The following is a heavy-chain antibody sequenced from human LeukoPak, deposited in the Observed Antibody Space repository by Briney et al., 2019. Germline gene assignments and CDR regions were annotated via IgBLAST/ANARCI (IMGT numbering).Heavy chain of an antibody. J-gene: IGHJ4*02. CDR1: GFAFSNYE. CDR3: ARNFGGGDSSGPYY. Sequence: GGSLRLSCAASGFAFSNYEMNWVRQAPGKGLEWVSAINWNGGSTGYADSVKGRFTISRDNAKNSLYLQMNSLRAEDTALYYCARNFGGGDSSGPYYWGQGTLVTVSS. D-gene: IGHD3-22*01. V-gene: IGHV3-20*04. CDR2: INWNGGST.